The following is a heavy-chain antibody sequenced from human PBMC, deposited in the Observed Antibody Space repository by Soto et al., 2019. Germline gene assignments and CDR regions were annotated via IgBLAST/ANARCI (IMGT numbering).Heavy chain of an antibody. Sequence: VQLVESGGGLVQPGGSLRLSCGASGFTFRTYWLRWVRQVPGKGLEWVANINQDGSEKNYVDSVKVRFTISRDNAKNSLYLQMSSLRAEDTALYYCARDGSTSWYSYDYHGMDVWGQGTTVTVSS. CDR1: GFTFRTYW. CDR3: ARDGSTSWYSYDYHGMDV. D-gene: IGHD5-18*01. V-gene: IGHV3-7*05. CDR2: INQDGSEK. J-gene: IGHJ6*02.